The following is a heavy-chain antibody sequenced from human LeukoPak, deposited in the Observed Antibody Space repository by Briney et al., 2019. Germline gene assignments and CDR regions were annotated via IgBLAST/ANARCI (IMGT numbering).Heavy chain of an antibody. CDR3: ARDETPTNGYDSYDF. V-gene: IGHV3-9*01. Sequence: PGRSLRLSCAASGFTFDDYAMHWVRQAPGKGLEWVSGISWNSGSIGYADSVKGRFTISRDNAKNSLYLQMNSLRAEDTALYYCARDETPTNGYDSYDFWGQGTLVTVST. D-gene: IGHD5-12*01. CDR2: ISWNSGSI. J-gene: IGHJ4*02. CDR1: GFTFDDYA.